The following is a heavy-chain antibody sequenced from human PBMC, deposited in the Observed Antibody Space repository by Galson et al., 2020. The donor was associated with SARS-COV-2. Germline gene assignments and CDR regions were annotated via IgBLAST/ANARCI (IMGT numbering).Heavy chain of an antibody. D-gene: IGHD1-7*01. CDR2: IYTSGST. CDR1: GGSISSGSYY. J-gene: IGHJ5*02. CDR3: ARGLRGNYNWNWFDP. V-gene: IGHV4-61*02. Sequence: SETLSLTCTVSGGSISSGSYYWSWIRQPAGKGLEWIGRIYTSGSTNYNPSLKSRVTISVDTSKNQFSLKLSSVTAADTAVYYCARGLRGNYNWNWFDPWGQGTLVTVSS.